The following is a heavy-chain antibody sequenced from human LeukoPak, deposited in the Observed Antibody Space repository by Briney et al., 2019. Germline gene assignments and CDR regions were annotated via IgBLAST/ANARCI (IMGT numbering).Heavy chain of an antibody. CDR3: AKDDSRGSGSSGWSDP. J-gene: IGHJ5*02. CDR1: GFTFSSYA. Sequence: SGGSLRLSCAASGFTFSSYAMSWVRQAPGKGLEWVSAISGSGGSTYYADSVKGRFTISRDNSKNTLYLQMNSLRAEDTAIYYCAKDDSRGSGSSGWSDPWGQGTLVTVSS. CDR2: ISGSGGST. D-gene: IGHD3-10*01. V-gene: IGHV3-23*01.